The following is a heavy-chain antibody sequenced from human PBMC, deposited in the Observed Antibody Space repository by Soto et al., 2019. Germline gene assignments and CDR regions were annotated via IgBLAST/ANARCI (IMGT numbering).Heavy chain of an antibody. V-gene: IGHV4-30-2*01. CDR1: GGSISSGGYS. D-gene: IGHD1-26*01. CDR3: ARVRAQSTYNAFDI. Sequence: TLSLTCAVSGGSISSGGYSWSWIRQPPGKGLEWIGYIYHSGSTYYNPSLKSRVTISVDRSKNQFSLQLTSVTAADTAVYYCARVRAQSTYNAFDIWDQGTMVTVSS. CDR2: IYHSGST. J-gene: IGHJ3*02.